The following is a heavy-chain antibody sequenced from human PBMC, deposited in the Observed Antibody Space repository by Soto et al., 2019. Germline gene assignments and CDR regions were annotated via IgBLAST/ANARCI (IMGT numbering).Heavy chain of an antibody. Sequence: QVQLVQSGAEVKKPWSSVKVSCKASGGIFSTYAISWLRQAPGQGLEWMGVVIPLFGTPNYAQRFQGRVHSTAAESTSTADMELSRVNTEDTAVYYGARDRDDYGWGNCYSRIDVWGQGTLVTVSS. CDR2: VIPLFGTP. CDR3: ARDRDDYGWGNCYSRIDV. V-gene: IGHV1-69*01. CDR1: GGIFSTYA. D-gene: IGHD3-10*01. J-gene: IGHJ4*02.